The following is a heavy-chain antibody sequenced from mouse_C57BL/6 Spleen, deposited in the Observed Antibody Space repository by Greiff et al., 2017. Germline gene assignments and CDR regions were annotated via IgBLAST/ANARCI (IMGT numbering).Heavy chain of an antibody. CDR1: GYSFTGYY. D-gene: IGHD1-1*01. CDR2: INPSTGGT. CDR3: ARSGVTTVAHFDY. Sequence: VQLQQSGPELVKPGASVNISCKASGYSFTGYYLNWVKQSPEKSLEWIGEINPSTGGTTYDQKFKAKATLTVDKSSSTAYMQLKSLTSEDSAVYYCARSGVTTVAHFDYWGQGTTLTVSS. V-gene: IGHV1-42*01. J-gene: IGHJ2*01.